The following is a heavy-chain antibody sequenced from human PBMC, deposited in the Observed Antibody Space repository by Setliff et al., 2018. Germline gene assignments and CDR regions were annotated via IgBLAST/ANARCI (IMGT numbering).Heavy chain of an antibody. J-gene: IGHJ5*02. Sequence: GASVKVSCKVSGYTLTELSMHWVRQAPGQGLEWVGGSIPINDLATYAQKFQGRVTITADKSTSTVYMELISLRSEDTAVYYCARDPFAVRAATNWYDHWGQGTLVTVSS. V-gene: IGHV1-24*01. D-gene: IGHD6-13*01. CDR3: ARDPFAVRAATNWYDH. CDR2: SIPINDLA. CDR1: GYTLTELS.